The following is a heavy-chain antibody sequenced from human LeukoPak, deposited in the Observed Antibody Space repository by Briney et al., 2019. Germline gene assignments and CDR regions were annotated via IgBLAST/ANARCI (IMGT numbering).Heavy chain of an antibody. D-gene: IGHD2-2*01. CDR1: GGSISSYY. Sequence: PSETLSLTSPVSGGSISSYYWRWVRQPAPEGQEWIGRNYTSGSTNYNPSLKSRVTMSVDTSKNQFSLKLSSVTAADTAVYYCAREGGPAGSFDYWGQGTLVTVSS. CDR2: NYTSGST. J-gene: IGHJ4*02. V-gene: IGHV4-4*07. CDR3: AREGGPAGSFDY.